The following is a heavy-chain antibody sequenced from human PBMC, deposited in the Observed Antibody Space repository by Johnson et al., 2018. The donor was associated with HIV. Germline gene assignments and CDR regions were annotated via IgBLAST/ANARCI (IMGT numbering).Heavy chain of an antibody. CDR1: GFAFRSYG. CDR2: IWYDGNNK. D-gene: IGHD2-21*01. V-gene: IGHV3-33*06. Sequence: VESGGGMVQPGRSLRLSCAASGFAFRSYGMHWVRQAPGKGLEWVAVIWYDGNNKYYADSVKGRFTVSRDNSKNTLYLQMNSLRAEDTAVYYCAKEAYSSDAFDIWGQGTMVTVSS. J-gene: IGHJ3*02. CDR3: AKEAYSSDAFDI.